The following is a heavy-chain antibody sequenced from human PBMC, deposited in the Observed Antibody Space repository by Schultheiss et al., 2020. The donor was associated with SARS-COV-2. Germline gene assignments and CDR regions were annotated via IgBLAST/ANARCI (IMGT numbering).Heavy chain of an antibody. CDR1: GGSFSGYY. CDR2: INHSGST. D-gene: IGHD3-22*01. CDR3: ARGDSSGTPST. J-gene: IGHJ4*02. V-gene: IGHV4-34*01. Sequence: GSLRLSCAVYGGSFSGYYWSWIRQPPGKGLEWIGEINHSGSTNYNPSLKSRVTISVDTSKKQFSLKLISVTAADTAVYYCARGDSSGTPSTWGQGTLVTVSS.